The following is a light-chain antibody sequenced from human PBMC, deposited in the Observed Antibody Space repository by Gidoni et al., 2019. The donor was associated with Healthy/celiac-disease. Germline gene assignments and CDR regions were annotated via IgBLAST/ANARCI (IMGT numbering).Light chain of an antibody. CDR2: QAS. J-gene: IGKJ4*01. V-gene: IGKV1-5*03. CDR1: HVISTW. CDR3: QQHNSYSLP. Sequence: DIQMTQSPYTLSASVGDRVAITCRASHVISTWLAWYQNKPGTAPNLLFLQASRLESGVPARFSGSGSGTEFTLTCSSLQPDYFAPYYCQQHNSYSLPFGGGTQV.